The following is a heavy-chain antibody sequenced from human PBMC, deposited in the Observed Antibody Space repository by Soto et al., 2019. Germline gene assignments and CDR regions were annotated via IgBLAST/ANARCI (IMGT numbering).Heavy chain of an antibody. CDR2: IYYSGST. CDR3: ARLYTGYEAFDY. D-gene: IGHD5-12*01. CDR1: GGSINSGDYY. J-gene: IGHJ4*02. Sequence: SETLSLTCSVSGGSINSGDYYWSWIRQSPGKGLEWIGYIYYSGSTYYNPSLKSRSTISIDTSKNQFFLDVDSVTAADAAVYYCARLYTGYEAFDYWGQGTLVTVSS. V-gene: IGHV4-30-4*01.